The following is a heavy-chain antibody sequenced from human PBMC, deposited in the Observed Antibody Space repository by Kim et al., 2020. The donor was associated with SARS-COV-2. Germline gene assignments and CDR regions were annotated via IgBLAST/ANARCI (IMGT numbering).Heavy chain of an antibody. Sequence: SETLSLTCTVSGGSISSYYWSWIRQPPGKGLEWIGYIYYSGSTNYNPSLKSRVTISVDTSKNQFSLKLSSVTAADTAVYYCARHNYWYYYGSSSRTWYFDLWGRGTLVTVSS. J-gene: IGHJ2*01. V-gene: IGHV4-59*08. CDR2: IYYSGST. CDR3: ARHNYWYYYGSSSRTWYFDL. D-gene: IGHD3-10*01. CDR1: GGSISSYY.